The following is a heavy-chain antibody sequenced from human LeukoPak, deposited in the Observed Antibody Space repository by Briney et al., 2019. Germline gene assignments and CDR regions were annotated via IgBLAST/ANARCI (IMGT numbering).Heavy chain of an antibody. D-gene: IGHD2-21*02. V-gene: IGHV1-69*05. CDR1: GGTFSSYA. CDR3: ASTSPYCGGDCSIDY. Sequence: SVKVSCKASGGTFSSYAISWVRQAPGQGLEWMGGIIPIFGTANHAQKFQGRVTITTDESTSAAYMELSSLRSEDTAVYYCASTSPYCGGDCSIDYWGQGTLVTVSS. CDR2: IIPIFGTA. J-gene: IGHJ4*02.